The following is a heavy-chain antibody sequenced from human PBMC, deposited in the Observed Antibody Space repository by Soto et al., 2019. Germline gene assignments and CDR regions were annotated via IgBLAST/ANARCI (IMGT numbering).Heavy chain of an antibody. J-gene: IGHJ4*02. Sequence: QVQLVESGGGVVQPGRSLRLSCAASGFTFSSYGMHWVRQAPGKGLEWVAVISYDGSNKYYADSVKGRFTISRDNSKNTLYLQMNSLRAEDTAVYYCAKDASGSYSEEGDYWGQGTLVTVSS. CDR2: ISYDGSNK. D-gene: IGHD1-26*01. CDR1: GFTFSSYG. CDR3: AKDASGSYSEEGDY. V-gene: IGHV3-30*18.